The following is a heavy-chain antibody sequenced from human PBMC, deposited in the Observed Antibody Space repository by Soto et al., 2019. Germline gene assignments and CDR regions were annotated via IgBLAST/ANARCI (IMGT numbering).Heavy chain of an antibody. J-gene: IGHJ4*02. CDR1: GGSISSGDYY. Sequence: QVQLQESGPGLVKPSQTLSLTCTVSGGSISSGDYYWSWIRQHPGKGLEWIGYIYYSGSTYYNPSLKSRVTISVDTSRNQFSLKLSSVTAADTAVYYCARGHDPIVNYYFDYWGQGTLVTVSS. CDR3: ARGHDPIVNYYFDY. V-gene: IGHV4-31*03. CDR2: IYYSGST. D-gene: IGHD1-20*01.